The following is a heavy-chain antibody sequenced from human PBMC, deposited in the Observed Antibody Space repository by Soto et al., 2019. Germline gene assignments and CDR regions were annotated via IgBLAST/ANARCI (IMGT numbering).Heavy chain of an antibody. V-gene: IGHV5-51*03. CDR2: IYPGDSDT. J-gene: IGHJ3*02. CDR1: GYIFTNYW. CDR3: ARRSAYSGSGSYYPESFDI. D-gene: IGHD3-10*01. Sequence: EVQLVQSGAEVKKPGESLKISCKASGYIFTNYWIGWVRQMPGKGLDWMGIIYPGDSDTTYSPSFQGQVTFSADKSISAAYLQWSSLKASDTAMYYCARRSAYSGSGSYYPESFDIWGQGTMVTVSS.